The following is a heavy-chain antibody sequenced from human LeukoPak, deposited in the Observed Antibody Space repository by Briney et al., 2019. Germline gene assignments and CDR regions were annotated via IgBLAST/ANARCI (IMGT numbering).Heavy chain of an antibody. J-gene: IGHJ4*02. CDR2: VYYSGST. V-gene: IGHV4-30-4*08. CDR3: ASLTRGRDGYSFGY. CDR1: GGSISSGDYY. Sequence: PSESLSLTCTVSGGSISSGDYYWSWIRQPPGKGLEWIGYVYYSGSTYYNPSLKSRVTISVDTSKNQFSLKLSSVTAADTAVYYCASLTRGRDGYSFGYWGQGTLVTVSS. D-gene: IGHD5-24*01.